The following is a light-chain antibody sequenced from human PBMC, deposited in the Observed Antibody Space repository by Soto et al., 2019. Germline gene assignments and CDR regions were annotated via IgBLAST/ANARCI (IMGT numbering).Light chain of an antibody. CDR2: DAS. CDR1: QGISND. J-gene: IGKJ4*01. Sequence: DSPVTASVSSLSAXVGDXVTIXXRASQGISNDLNWDQQKPGKAPKLLIYDASNLQRGVPSRFSGSGSGTDFTFTISRLHPEDFATYYCQRCDNLPLAFGGGTKVDI. CDR3: QRCDNLPLA. V-gene: IGKV1-33*01.